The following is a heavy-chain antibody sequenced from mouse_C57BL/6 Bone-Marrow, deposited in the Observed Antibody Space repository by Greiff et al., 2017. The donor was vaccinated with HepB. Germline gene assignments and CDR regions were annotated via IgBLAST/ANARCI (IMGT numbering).Heavy chain of an antibody. CDR1: GFTFSSYG. V-gene: IGHV5-6*01. D-gene: IGHD1-1*01. J-gene: IGHJ2*01. CDR3: ARLNYYGSPPFDY. CDR2: ISSGGSYT. Sequence: EVKVVESGGDLVKPGGSLKLSCAASGFTFSSYGMSWVRQTPDKRLEWVATISSGGSYTYYPDSVKGRFTISRDNAKNTLYLQMSSLKSEDTAMYYCARLNYYGSPPFDYWGQGTTLTVSS.